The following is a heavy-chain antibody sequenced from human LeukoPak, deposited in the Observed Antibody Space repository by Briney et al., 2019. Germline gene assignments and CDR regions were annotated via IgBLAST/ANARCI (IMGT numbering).Heavy chain of an antibody. V-gene: IGHV4-4*02. D-gene: IGHD6-19*01. Sequence: PSGTLSLTCAVSGESISSSNWWSWVRQPPGKGLEWIGEIYHSGSTNYNPSLKSRVTISVDKSKNQFSVKLSSVTAADTAVYYCATSGWKTGYFDYWGQGALVIVSS. CDR1: GESISSSNW. CDR3: ATSGWKTGYFDY. CDR2: IYHSGST. J-gene: IGHJ4*02.